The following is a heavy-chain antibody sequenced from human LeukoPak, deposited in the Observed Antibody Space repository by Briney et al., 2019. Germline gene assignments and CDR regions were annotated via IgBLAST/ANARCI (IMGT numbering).Heavy chain of an antibody. Sequence: GGSLRLSCAASGFTVSNNYMSRVRQAPGKGLEWVSAISGSGGRTYYAGSVKGRFTNSRDNSKNTLYLQMNSLRAEDTAVYYCAKDVAGSGSYYYDYWGQGTLVTVSS. CDR3: AKDVAGSGSYYYDY. CDR1: GFTVSNNY. V-gene: IGHV3-23*01. CDR2: ISGSGGRT. D-gene: IGHD3-10*01. J-gene: IGHJ4*02.